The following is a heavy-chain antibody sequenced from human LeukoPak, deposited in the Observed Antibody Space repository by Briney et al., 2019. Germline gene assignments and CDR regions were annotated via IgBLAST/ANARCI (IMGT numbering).Heavy chain of an antibody. CDR3: ARVLLWFGEPQAEYFQH. D-gene: IGHD3-10*01. CDR2: IYYSGST. V-gene: IGHV4-59*08. CDR1: GGSISNYY. Sequence: PSETLSLTCTVSGGSISNYYWTWLRQPPGKGLEWIGYIYYSGSTNYNPSLKSRVTISVDTSNNQFSLKLSSVTAADTAVYYCARVLLWFGEPQAEYFQHWGQGTLVTVSS. J-gene: IGHJ1*01.